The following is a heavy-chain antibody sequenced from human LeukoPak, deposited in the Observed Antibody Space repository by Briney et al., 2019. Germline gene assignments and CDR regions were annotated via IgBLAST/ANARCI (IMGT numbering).Heavy chain of an antibody. V-gene: IGHV4-34*01. CDR3: ARGNRAGYYDY. Sequence: SETLSLTCADYGGSFSDSYWSWIRQAPGKGLEWIGEIIRSGITNYSPSLKSRATISIDTSKNQFSLTLSSVTAADTAVYFCARGNRAGYYDYWGQGTLVTVSS. CDR1: GGSFSDSY. D-gene: IGHD5-24*01. J-gene: IGHJ4*02. CDR2: IIRSGIT.